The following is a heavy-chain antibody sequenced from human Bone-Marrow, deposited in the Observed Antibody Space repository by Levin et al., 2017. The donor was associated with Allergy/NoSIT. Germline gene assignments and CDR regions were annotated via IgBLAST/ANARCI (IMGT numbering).Heavy chain of an antibody. Sequence: PGGSLRLSCAASGFTFSSYWMSWVRQAPGKGLEWVANIKQDGSEKYYVDSVKGRFTISRDNAKNSLYLQMNSLRAEDTAVYYCARGSGDSSGYLPLFDYWGQGTLVTVSS. J-gene: IGHJ4*02. D-gene: IGHD3-22*01. V-gene: IGHV3-7*01. CDR3: ARGSGDSSGYLPLFDY. CDR1: GFTFSSYW. CDR2: IKQDGSEK.